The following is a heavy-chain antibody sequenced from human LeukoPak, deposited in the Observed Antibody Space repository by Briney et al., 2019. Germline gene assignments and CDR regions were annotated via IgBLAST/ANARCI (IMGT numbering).Heavy chain of an antibody. J-gene: IGHJ4*02. D-gene: IGHD3-16*01. Sequence: QLGGSLRLSCAASGFTVSSDYMSWVRQAPGKGLEWVSVIYRGGGTAYADSVKDRFTISRDNFKNMVYLHMNSLKAEDTAVYYCARDVIYASEIYSYGDCLGQGTLVTVSS. CDR1: GFTVSSDY. CDR3: ARDVIYASEIYSYGDC. V-gene: IGHV3-66*01. CDR2: IYRGGGT.